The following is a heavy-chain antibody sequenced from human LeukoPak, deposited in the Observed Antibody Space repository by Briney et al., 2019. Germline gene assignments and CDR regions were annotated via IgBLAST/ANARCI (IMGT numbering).Heavy chain of an antibody. Sequence: ASVKVSCKASGYTFTSYYMHWVRHAPGQGLEWMVIINPSGGSTSYAQKFQGRVTMTRDTSTSTVYMELSSLTSEDTAVYYCARGRGVVVPAAPTGDPFDIWGQGTMVTASS. CDR2: INPSGGST. J-gene: IGHJ3*02. CDR1: GYTFTSYY. CDR3: ARGRGVVVPAAPTGDPFDI. D-gene: IGHD2-2*01. V-gene: IGHV1-46*01.